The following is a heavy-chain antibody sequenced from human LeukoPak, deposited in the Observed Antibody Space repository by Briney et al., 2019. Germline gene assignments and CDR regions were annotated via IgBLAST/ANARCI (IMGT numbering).Heavy chain of an antibody. CDR2: IYYSGST. Sequence: SETLSLTCTVSGGSISSSSYYWGWIRQPPGKGLEWIGSIYYSGSTYYNPSLKSRVTISVDTSKNQFSLKLSSVTAADTAVYYCARALPPYITMIVVVITTGAFDIWGQGAMVTVSS. CDR3: ARALPPYITMIVVVITTGAFDI. CDR1: GGSISSSSYY. D-gene: IGHD3-22*01. V-gene: IGHV4-39*07. J-gene: IGHJ3*02.